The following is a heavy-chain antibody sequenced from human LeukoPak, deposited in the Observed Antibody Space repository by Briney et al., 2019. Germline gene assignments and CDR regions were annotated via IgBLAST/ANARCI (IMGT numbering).Heavy chain of an antibody. V-gene: IGHV3-48*02. CDR2: ITASGTAM. Sequence: GGSLRLSCAASGFTFSSYSMNWVRQAPGKGLEWVSHITASGTAMFYADSVKGRFTISRDNAKNSLYLQMNSLRDEDTAVYYCARGRGAAAGKGFDYWGQGTLVTVSS. D-gene: IGHD6-13*01. CDR1: GFTFSSYS. CDR3: ARGRGAAAGKGFDY. J-gene: IGHJ4*02.